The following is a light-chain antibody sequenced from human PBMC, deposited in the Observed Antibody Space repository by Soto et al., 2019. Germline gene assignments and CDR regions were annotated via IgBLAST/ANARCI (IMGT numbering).Light chain of an antibody. CDR2: DAS. CDR1: QSISSW. J-gene: IGKJ1*01. Sequence: DIPMTQSPSTLSASVGDRVTITCRASQSISSWLAWYQQKPGKAPKLLIYDASSLESGVPSRFSGSGSGTEFTLTISSLQPEDFATYYCQQYNSIPGTFGQGTKVEIK. CDR3: QQYNSIPGT. V-gene: IGKV1-5*01.